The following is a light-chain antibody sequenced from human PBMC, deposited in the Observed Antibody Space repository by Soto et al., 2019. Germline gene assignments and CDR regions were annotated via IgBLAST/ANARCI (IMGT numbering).Light chain of an antibody. J-gene: IGKJ2*01. V-gene: IGKV3-15*01. CDR1: QSVSSN. Sequence: EIVMTQSPATLSVSPGERATLSCRASQSVSSNLAWYQQKPGQAPRLLIYGASTRATDIPARFSGSGSGTEFTLTISSLLSEDFAVYYCQQYNNWPPLFGQGTKLEIK. CDR2: GAS. CDR3: QQYNNWPPL.